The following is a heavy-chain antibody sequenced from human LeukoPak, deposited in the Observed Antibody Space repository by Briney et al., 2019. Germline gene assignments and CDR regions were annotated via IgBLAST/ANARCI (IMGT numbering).Heavy chain of an antibody. CDR2: INPNSGGT. CDR3: ARDYGSQHPIDY. Sequence: ASVKVSCKASGYTFTGYYMHWVRQAPGQGLEGMGWINPNSGGTNYAQKFQGRVTMTRDTSISTAYMELSRLRSDDTAVYYCARDYGSQHPIDYWGQGTLVTVSS. CDR1: GYTFTGYY. V-gene: IGHV1-2*02. J-gene: IGHJ4*02. D-gene: IGHD1-1*01.